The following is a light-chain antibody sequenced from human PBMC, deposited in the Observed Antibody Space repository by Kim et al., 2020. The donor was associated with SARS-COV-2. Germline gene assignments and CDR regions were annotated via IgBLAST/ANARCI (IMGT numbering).Light chain of an antibody. V-gene: IGKV3-20*01. CDR2: GAS. J-gene: IGKJ5*01. CDR3: QQYGSSPLVT. Sequence: IVVTQSPVTLSLSLGMRATLSCRTSRSLTSRHLAWYQQKAGQAPRLLIYGASNRATGVPDSFSGSGSETDFTLTISRLEPEDFAVYFCQQYGSSPLVTFGQGTRLEIK. CDR1: RSLTSRH.